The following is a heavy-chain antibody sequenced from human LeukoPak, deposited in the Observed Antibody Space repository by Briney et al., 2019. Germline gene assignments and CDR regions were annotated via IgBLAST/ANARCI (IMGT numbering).Heavy chain of an antibody. D-gene: IGHD6-19*01. J-gene: IGHJ3*02. CDR1: GYSFTSYW. Sequence: GESLKISCKGSGYSFTSYWIGWVRQLPGKGLEWMGIIFPGDSDTRYSPSFQGQVTISADKSISTAYLQWSSLKASDTAMYYCARHRIGGYSSGRCDAFDIWGQGTMVTVSS. CDR3: ARHRIGGYSSGRCDAFDI. V-gene: IGHV5-51*01. CDR2: IFPGDSDT.